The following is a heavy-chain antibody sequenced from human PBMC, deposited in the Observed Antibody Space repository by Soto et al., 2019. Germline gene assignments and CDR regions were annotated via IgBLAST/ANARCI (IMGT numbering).Heavy chain of an antibody. CDR2: FYTSGTT. CDR1: EYSISAGYV. CDR3: ASRRYHDSRGRRNDGDFFDV. D-gene: IGHD3-22*01. V-gene: IGHV4-38-2*01. J-gene: IGHJ3*01. Sequence: QVRLQESGPGLVKPSKTLSLTCDVSEYSISAGYVWGWVRQPPGKGLEWIGNFYTSGTTSYHPSLKSRAIISVDTSKNQFSLNLTSVTAADTALYFCASRRYHDSRGRRNDGDFFDVWGQGTKVTVSS.